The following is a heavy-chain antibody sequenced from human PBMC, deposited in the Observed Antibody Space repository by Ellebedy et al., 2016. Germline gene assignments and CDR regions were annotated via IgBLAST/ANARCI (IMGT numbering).Heavy chain of an antibody. J-gene: IGHJ4*02. V-gene: IGHV1-18*01. D-gene: IGHD3-10*01. CDR2: ISAYNGDT. Sequence: ASVKVSCKASGYTFTTYGFTWVRQAPGQGLEWLGWISAYNGDTNYAQNLQGRVTMTTDTSTNTAYMELKSPISNDTTVYYCARRGVAAGKFDYWGQGTLATVSS. CDR1: GYTFTTYG. CDR3: ARRGVAAGKFDY.